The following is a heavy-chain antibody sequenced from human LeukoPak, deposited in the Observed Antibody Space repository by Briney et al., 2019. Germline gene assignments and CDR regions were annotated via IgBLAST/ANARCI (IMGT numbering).Heavy chain of an antibody. CDR1: GFTFSTYS. Sequence: GGSLRLSCAASGFTFSTYSMNWVRQAPGKRLEWVTYISSSSSPIYYADSVKGRFIISRDNAKNSLFLQMNSLRDEDTAVYYCAKDRLVPTAPTRTVHMDVWGQGTTVTVSS. V-gene: IGHV3-48*02. CDR3: AKDRLVPTAPTRTVHMDV. CDR2: ISSSSSPI. D-gene: IGHD2-2*01. J-gene: IGHJ6*02.